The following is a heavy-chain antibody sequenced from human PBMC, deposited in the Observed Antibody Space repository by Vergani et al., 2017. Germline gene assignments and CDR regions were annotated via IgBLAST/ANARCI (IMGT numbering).Heavy chain of an antibody. D-gene: IGHD6-13*01. CDR2: ISSSSSYT. V-gene: IGHV3-11*05. Sequence: QVQLVESAGGLVKPGGSLRLSCAASGFTFSDYYMSWIRQAPGKGLEWVSYISSSSSYTNYADSVKGRFTISRDNAKNSLYLQMNSLRAEDTAVYYCARAPVYSSSWYDYWGQGTLVTVSS. CDR1: GFTFSDYY. CDR3: ARAPVYSSSWYDY. J-gene: IGHJ4*02.